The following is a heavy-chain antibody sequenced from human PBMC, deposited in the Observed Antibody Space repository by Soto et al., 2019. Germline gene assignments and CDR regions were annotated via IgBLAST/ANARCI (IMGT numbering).Heavy chain of an antibody. D-gene: IGHD3-16*02. CDR3: ARWPQPRYTADPYAVDV. CDR2: IVPSLDTT. J-gene: IGHJ6*02. CDR1: GGTFSSSG. V-gene: IGHV1-69*11. Sequence: QVHLVQSGTEVKKPGSSVNVSCKASGGTFSSSGFSWVRQAPGQGLEWMGMIVPSLDTTNYAQKFQARVTITADEVTSTAYMELRSLRSEATAVYYCARWPQPRYTADPYAVDVWGQGTRVIVSS.